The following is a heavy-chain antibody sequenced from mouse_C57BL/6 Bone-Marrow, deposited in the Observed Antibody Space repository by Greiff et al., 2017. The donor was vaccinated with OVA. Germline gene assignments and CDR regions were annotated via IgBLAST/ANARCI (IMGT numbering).Heavy chain of an antibody. CDR3: ARVGMVTTGNYYAMDY. D-gene: IGHD2-1*01. CDR1: GFTFSSYA. V-gene: IGHV5-4*01. CDR2: ISDGGSYT. J-gene: IGHJ4*01. Sequence: EVQRVESGGGLVKPGGSLKLSCAASGFTFSSYAMSWVRQTPEKRLEWVATISDGGSYTYYPDNVKGRFTISRDNAKNNLYLQMSHLKSEDTAMYYCARVGMVTTGNYYAMDYWGQGTSVTVSS.